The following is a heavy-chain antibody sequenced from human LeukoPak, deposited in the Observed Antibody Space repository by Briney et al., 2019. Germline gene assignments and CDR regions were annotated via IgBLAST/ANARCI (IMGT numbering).Heavy chain of an antibody. CDR2: INQDGSEK. J-gene: IGHJ5*02. CDR1: AFIFSYYW. CDR3: AREGGSGWYSGWFDP. D-gene: IGHD6-19*01. Sequence: GGSLRLSCAPSAFIFSYYWMSWVRQAPGKGLEWVANINQDGSEKRYMDSAKGRSTISRDNAENLLYLQMNNLRAEDTAVYYCAREGGSGWYSGWFDPWGQGTLVTVSS. V-gene: IGHV3-7*03.